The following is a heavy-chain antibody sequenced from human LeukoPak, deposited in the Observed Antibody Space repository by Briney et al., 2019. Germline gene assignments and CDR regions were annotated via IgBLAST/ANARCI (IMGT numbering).Heavy chain of an antibody. Sequence: GGSLRLSCAASGFTFSSYSMNWVRQAPGKGLEWVSSISSSSSYIYYADSVKGRFTISRDNAKNSLYLQMNSLRAEDTALYYCARDYGARWDPMGTSDYWGQGTLVTVSS. CDR2: ISSSSSYI. CDR3: ARDYGARWDPMGTSDY. CDR1: GFTFSSYS. J-gene: IGHJ4*02. V-gene: IGHV3-21*04. D-gene: IGHD1-26*01.